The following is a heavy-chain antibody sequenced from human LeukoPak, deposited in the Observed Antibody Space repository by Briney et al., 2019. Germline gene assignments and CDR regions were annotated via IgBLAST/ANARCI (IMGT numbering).Heavy chain of an antibody. V-gene: IGHV3-21*01. CDR1: AFTFSSYS. CDR2: ISSSSNYI. D-gene: IGHD6-19*01. J-gene: IGHJ5*02. CDR3: ARDPSSGWYLKGWFDP. Sequence: GGSLRLSCAGSAFTFSSYSMNWVRQAPGKGLEWVSSISSSSNYIYYADSVKGRFTISRDNAKNSLYLQMNSLRAEDTAVYYCARDPSSGWYLKGWFDPWGQGTLVTVSS.